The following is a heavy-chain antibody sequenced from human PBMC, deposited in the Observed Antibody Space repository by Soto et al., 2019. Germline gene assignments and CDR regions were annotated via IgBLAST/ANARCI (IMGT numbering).Heavy chain of an antibody. D-gene: IGHD1-26*01. CDR2: IHYSGRT. J-gene: IGHJ4*02. CDR3: MRVGVGIGNHFDS. CDR1: NGSISGFY. Sequence: PSETLSLTCSVSNGSISGFYWTWIRQPPGKILEWIGYIHYSGRTDYNPSLTSRATMSVDTSKNQFSLNLKSITAADTAVYYCMRVGVGIGNHFDSWGLGTLVTVSS. V-gene: IGHV4-59*12.